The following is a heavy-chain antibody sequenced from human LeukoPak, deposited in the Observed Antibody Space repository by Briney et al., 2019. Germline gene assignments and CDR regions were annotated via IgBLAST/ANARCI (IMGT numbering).Heavy chain of an antibody. D-gene: IGHD1-26*01. CDR2: IYYSGST. J-gene: IGHJ6*02. V-gene: IGHV4-59*01. CDR3: ARDLTPGIVGAPHYYYGMDV. CDR1: GGSISSYY. Sequence: SETLSLTCTVSGGSISSYYWSWIRQPPGKGLEWIGYIYYSGSTNYNPSLKSRVTISVDTSKNQFSLKLSSVTAADTAVYYCARDLTPGIVGAPHYYYGMDVWAKGPRSPSP.